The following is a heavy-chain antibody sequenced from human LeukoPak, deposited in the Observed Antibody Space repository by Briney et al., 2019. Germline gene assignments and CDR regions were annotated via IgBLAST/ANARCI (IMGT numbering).Heavy chain of an antibody. D-gene: IGHD6-19*01. V-gene: IGHV5-10-1*01. CDR3: ARHREQWLVD. J-gene: IGHJ4*02. CDR1: GYSFTSYW. CDR2: IDPSDSYT. Sequence: GESLKISCKGSGYSFTSYWISWVRQMPGKGQEWMGRIDPSDSYTNYSPSFQGHVTISADKSISTAYLQWSSLKASDTAMYYCARHREQWLVDWGQGTLVTVSS.